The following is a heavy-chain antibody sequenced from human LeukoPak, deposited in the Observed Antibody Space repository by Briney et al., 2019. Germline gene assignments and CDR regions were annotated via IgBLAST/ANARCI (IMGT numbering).Heavy chain of an antibody. Sequence: GGSLRLSCAASGFTFSSYEMNWVRQAPGKGLEWVSYISSSGSTIYYADSVKGRHPITRDNDKNSLYLQMNRLRAEDTAVYYCARAIEGDYFDYWGQGTLATVSS. D-gene: IGHD3-16*01. CDR1: GFTFSSYE. J-gene: IGHJ4*02. CDR2: ISSSGSTI. CDR3: ARAIEGDYFDY. V-gene: IGHV3-48*03.